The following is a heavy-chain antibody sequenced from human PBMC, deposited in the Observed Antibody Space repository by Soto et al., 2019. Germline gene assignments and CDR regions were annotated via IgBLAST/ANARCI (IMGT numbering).Heavy chain of an antibody. CDR2: IYPADSDT. Sequence: GESLEISGKGSVYSVTTYWIGLVRQRPGKGRECMGIIYPADSDTKYSPSFQGQVTISADKSISTAYLQWSGLKASDTAMYYCARRGYDDSSGYPDYLGHGTLVTVTS. D-gene: IGHD3-22*01. J-gene: IGHJ4*01. CDR1: VYSVTTYW. V-gene: IGHV5-51*01. CDR3: ARRGYDDSSGYPDY.